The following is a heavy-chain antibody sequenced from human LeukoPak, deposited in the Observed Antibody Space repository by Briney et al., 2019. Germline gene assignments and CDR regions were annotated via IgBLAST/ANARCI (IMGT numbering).Heavy chain of an antibody. CDR3: ARGGTLFTFFDS. CDR1: GCSISSDVYY. V-gene: IGHV4-61*02. J-gene: IGHJ4*02. Sequence: PSQNLSLNCTEYGCSISSDVYYWNWIRQPAGRGLEWIGRIYTTGNTMYNPSLESRVSMSIDTSKNQVSLKVKSVTAADTAVYYCARGGTLFTFFDSWGQGTLVTVSS. CDR2: IYTTGNT.